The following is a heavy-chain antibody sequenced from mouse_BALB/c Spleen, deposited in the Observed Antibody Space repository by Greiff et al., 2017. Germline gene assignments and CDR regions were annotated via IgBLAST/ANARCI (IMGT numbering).Heavy chain of an antibody. V-gene: IGHV14-1*02. CDR3: ALYYFDY. D-gene: IGHD1-1*01. J-gene: IGHJ2*01. CDR1: GFNIKDYY. CDR2: IDPENGNT. Sequence: VHVKQSGAELVRPGALVKLSCKASGFNIKDYYMHWVKQRPEQGLEWIGWIDPENGNTIYDPKFQGKASITADTSSNTAYLQLSSLTSEDTAVYYCALYYFDYWGQGTTLTVSS.